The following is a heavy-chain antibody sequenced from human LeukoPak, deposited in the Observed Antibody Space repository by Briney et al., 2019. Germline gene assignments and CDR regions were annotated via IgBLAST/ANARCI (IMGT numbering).Heavy chain of an antibody. D-gene: IGHD3-16*01. J-gene: IGHJ4*02. CDR3: ALKYYFDY. V-gene: IGHV3-9*01. Sequence: GGSLRLSCAASGFTFDDYAMHWVRQAPGKGLEWVSGISWNSGSIGYADSVKGRFTISRDNAKNSLYLQMNSLRAEDTAVYYCALKYYFDYWGQGTLVTVSS. CDR1: GFTFDDYA. CDR2: ISWNSGSI.